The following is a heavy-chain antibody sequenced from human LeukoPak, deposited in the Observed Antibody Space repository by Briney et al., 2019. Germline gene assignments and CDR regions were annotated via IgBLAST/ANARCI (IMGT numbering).Heavy chain of an antibody. J-gene: IGHJ4*02. CDR2: INPDGSVK. D-gene: IGHD2-2*01. Sequence: PGGSLRLSCAASGVTFSSLWMTWVRQAPGKGLEWVANINPDGSVKNYVDSMRGRFTISRDNAKNSLYLQMNSLRAEDTAVYYCARDGCSTTACLGFDYWGQGTLVTVSS. CDR3: ARDGCSTTACLGFDY. V-gene: IGHV3-7*01. CDR1: GVTFSSLW.